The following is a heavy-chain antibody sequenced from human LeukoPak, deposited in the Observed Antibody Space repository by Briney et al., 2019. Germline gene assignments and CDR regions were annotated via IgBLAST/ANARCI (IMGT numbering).Heavy chain of an antibody. J-gene: IGHJ2*01. D-gene: IGHD6-13*01. CDR1: GFTFSSYS. V-gene: IGHV3-48*01. Sequence: GGSLRLSCAASGFTFSSYSMNWVRQAPGKGLEWVSYMCSSSSTIYYADSVKGRFTIPRDNAKNSLYLQMNSLRAEDTAVYYCAREPPPRSWYRFWYFDLWGRGTLVTVSS. CDR2: MCSSSSTI. CDR3: AREPPPRSWYRFWYFDL.